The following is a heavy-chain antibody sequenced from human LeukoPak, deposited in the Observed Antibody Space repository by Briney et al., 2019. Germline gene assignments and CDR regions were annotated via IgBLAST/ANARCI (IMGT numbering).Heavy chain of an antibody. Sequence: AGGSLRLSCAASGFTFSSYAMSWVRQAPGKGLEWVSVISGSGGSTYYADSVKGRFTISRDNAKSSLYLQMNSLRAEDTAVYYCARDLYSSGYFRASAFDIWGQGTMVTVSS. D-gene: IGHD3-22*01. CDR3: ARDLYSSGYFRASAFDI. J-gene: IGHJ3*02. CDR1: GFTFSSYA. CDR2: ISGSGGST. V-gene: IGHV3-23*01.